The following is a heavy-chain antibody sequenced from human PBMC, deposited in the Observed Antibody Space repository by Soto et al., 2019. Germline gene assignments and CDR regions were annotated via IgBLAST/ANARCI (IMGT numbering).Heavy chain of an antibody. Sequence: GGSLRLSCAVSGFTFRSSPMSWVRRAPGKGLEWVSGINGGDDSKHYAESVRGRFVISRDDSNNMVYLQMNSLRIEDTAVYYCTTDSDSSVTIVRFDDWGNGTLVTVAS. CDR2: INGGDDSK. J-gene: IGHJ4*01. CDR3: TTDSDSSVTIVRFDD. D-gene: IGHD3-22*01. V-gene: IGHV3-23*01. CDR1: GFTFRSSP.